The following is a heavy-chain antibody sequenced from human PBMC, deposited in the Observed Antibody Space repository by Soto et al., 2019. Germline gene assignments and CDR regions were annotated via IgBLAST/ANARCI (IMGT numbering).Heavy chain of an antibody. CDR2: IYATGTT. Sequence: SETLSLTCTVSGAAISGFYWSWIRKSAGKGLEWIGRIYATGTTDYNPSLKSRVMMSVDTSKKQFSLRLRSVTAADTAVYYCVRDGTKTLRDWFDPWGQGILVTVSS. D-gene: IGHD1-1*01. CDR1: GAAISGFY. J-gene: IGHJ5*02. CDR3: VRDGTKTLRDWFDP. V-gene: IGHV4-4*07.